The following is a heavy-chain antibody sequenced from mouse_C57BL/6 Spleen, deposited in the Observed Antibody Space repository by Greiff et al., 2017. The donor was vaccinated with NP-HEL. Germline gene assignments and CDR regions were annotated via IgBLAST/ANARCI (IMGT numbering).Heavy chain of an antibody. Sequence: EVHLVESGGGLVKPGGSLKLSCAASGFTFSDYGMHWVRQAPEKGLEWVAYISSGSGTIYYADTVKGRFTITRDNAKNTLFLQMTSLRSEDTAMYYCARSPWFAYWGQGALVTVSA. J-gene: IGHJ3*01. CDR3: ARSPWFAY. CDR1: GFTFSDYG. CDR2: ISSGSGTI. V-gene: IGHV5-17*01.